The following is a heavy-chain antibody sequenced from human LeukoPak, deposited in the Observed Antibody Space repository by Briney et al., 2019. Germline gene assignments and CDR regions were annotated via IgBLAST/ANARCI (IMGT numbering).Heavy chain of an antibody. D-gene: IGHD5-24*01. CDR3: ARVVEMATIGIFDY. J-gene: IGHJ4*02. CDR2: IYYSGST. CDR1: GGSISSYY. V-gene: IGHV4-59*01. Sequence: SETLSLTCTVSGGSISSYYWSWIRQPPGKGLEWIGYIYYSGSTNYNPSLKSRVTISVDTSKSQFSLKLSSVTAADTAVYYCARVVEMATIGIFDYWGQGTLVTVSS.